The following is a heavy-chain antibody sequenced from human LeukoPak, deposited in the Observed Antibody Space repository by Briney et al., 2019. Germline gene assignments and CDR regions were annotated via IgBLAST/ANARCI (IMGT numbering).Heavy chain of an antibody. CDR2: IYPSDSDT. J-gene: IGHJ4*02. Sequence: GESLKISCKGSGYSFTNYWIGWVRQMPGKGLEWMGTIYPSDSDTRYSPSFQGQVTISADKSITTAYLQWSSLKASDTAMYYCARRSLGATSRRFEYWGQGTLVTVSS. D-gene: IGHD1-26*01. CDR3: ARRSLGATSRRFEY. CDR1: GYSFTNYW. V-gene: IGHV5-51*01.